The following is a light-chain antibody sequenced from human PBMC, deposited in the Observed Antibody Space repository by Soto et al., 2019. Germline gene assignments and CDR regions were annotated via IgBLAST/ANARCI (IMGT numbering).Light chain of an antibody. CDR2: EVS. Sequence: QSALTQPPSASGSPGRSVTISCTGTSSDVGGYNYVSWYQQHPGKAPKLMISEVSKRPSGVPDRFSGSKSGNTASLTVSGLQAEDEADYYCSSCAGNNNVAFGGGTKLTVL. CDR3: SSCAGNNNVA. J-gene: IGLJ2*01. CDR1: SSDVGGYNY. V-gene: IGLV2-8*01.